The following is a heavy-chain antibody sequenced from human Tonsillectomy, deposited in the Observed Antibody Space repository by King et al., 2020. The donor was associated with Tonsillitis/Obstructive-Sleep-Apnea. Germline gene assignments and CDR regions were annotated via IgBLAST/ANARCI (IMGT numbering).Heavy chain of an antibody. Sequence: DVQLVESGGGLVQPGGSLRLSCAASGFTFRSSAMSWVRQTPGKGLEWVSAITGSGGTTYYVDSVKGRFTISRDNSKNTLYLQMNSLSAEDTAVYYCAKDLLMLAAGWGQGTLVSVAS. J-gene: IGHJ4*02. V-gene: IGHV3-23*04. CDR1: GFTFRSSA. D-gene: IGHD3-16*01. CDR3: AKDLLMLAAG. CDR2: ITGSGGTT.